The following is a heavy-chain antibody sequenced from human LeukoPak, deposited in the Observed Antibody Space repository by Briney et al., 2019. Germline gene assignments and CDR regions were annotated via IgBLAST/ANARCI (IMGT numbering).Heavy chain of an antibody. CDR1: GFTFSGYN. Sequence: GGSLRLSCAASGFTFSGYNMNWVRQAPGKGLERISYITSSNSIINYADSVKGRFTVSRDNARNSLYLQMNSLSDEDTAVYYCAKTDYYYDSSGYYDYWGQGTLVTVSS. J-gene: IGHJ4*02. V-gene: IGHV3-48*02. CDR3: AKTDYYYDSSGYYDY. D-gene: IGHD3-22*01. CDR2: ITSSNSII.